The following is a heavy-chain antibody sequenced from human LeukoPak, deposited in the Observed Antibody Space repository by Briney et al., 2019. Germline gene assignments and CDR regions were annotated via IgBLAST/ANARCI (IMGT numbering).Heavy chain of an antibody. J-gene: IGHJ5*02. CDR1: GGSISSSSYY. CDR2: IYYSGST. V-gene: IGHV4-39*01. D-gene: IGHD3-10*01. CDR3: ARGEYGSGSYYRIGVRYPPLS. Sequence: MSSETLSLTCTVSGGSISSSSYYWGWIRQPPGKGLEWIGSIYYSGSTYYNPSLKSRVTISVDTSKNQFSLKLSSVTAADTAVYYCARGEYGSGSYYRIGVRYPPLSWGQGTLVTVSS.